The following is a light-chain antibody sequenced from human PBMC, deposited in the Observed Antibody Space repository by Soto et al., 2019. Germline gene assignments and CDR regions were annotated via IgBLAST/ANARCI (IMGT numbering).Light chain of an antibody. J-gene: IGKJ4*01. CDR1: QSLSNTY. Sequence: EIVLTQSPGTLSLSPGERATVSCRASQSLSNTYLAWYQQKPGQAPRLLIYGTSNRATGIPDRFSGSGSGTDFTLTINRLEPEDFAVYYCQQYGASPPVTFGGGTKVEIK. CDR3: QQYGASPPVT. V-gene: IGKV3-20*01. CDR2: GTS.